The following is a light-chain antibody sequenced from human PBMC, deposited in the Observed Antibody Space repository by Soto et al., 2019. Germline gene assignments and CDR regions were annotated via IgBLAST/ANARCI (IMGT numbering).Light chain of an antibody. J-gene: IGLJ1*01. V-gene: IGLV2-8*01. CDR3: SSYTDRKTLV. Sequence: QSFLTQSPSASGSPGQSVTISCTGTSSDIGGYNSVSWYQQHPGKAPKVMIYDVTKRPSGVPDRFSGSKSGNTASLTVSALQPEDEADYCCSSYTDRKTLVSGTGTKVTVL. CDR2: DVT. CDR1: SSDIGGYNS.